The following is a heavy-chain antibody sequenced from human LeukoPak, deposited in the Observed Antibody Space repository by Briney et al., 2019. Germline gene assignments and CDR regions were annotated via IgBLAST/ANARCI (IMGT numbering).Heavy chain of an antibody. V-gene: IGHV5-51*01. CDR2: NYPGDSDT. CDR1: GYSFTSYW. Sequence: GGSLKIPCKGSGYSFTSYWIGWVRQLPGKGLEWMGINYPGDSDTRYSPSLQAQVTISADKPISTAYLQWSSLKASDTAMDYCARQGCSSTSRYFYYYGMDVWGQGTTVTVSS. J-gene: IGHJ6*02. D-gene: IGHD2-2*01. CDR3: ARQGCSSTSRYFYYYGMDV.